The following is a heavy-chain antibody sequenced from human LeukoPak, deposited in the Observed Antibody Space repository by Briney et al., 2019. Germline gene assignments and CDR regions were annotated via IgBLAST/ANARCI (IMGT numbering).Heavy chain of an antibody. CDR1: GFTFSSYA. J-gene: IGHJ3*02. Sequence: GGSLRLSCAASGFTFSSYAMSWVRQAPGKGLEWASAISGSGGSTYYADSVKGRFTISRDNSKNTLYLQMNSLRAEDTAVYYCAKDLEADSSGWYNAFDIWGQGTMVTVSS. V-gene: IGHV3-23*01. CDR2: ISGSGGST. D-gene: IGHD6-19*01. CDR3: AKDLEADSSGWYNAFDI.